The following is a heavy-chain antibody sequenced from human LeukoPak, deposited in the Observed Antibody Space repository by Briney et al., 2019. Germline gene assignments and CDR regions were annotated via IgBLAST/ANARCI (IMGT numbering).Heavy chain of an antibody. CDR3: ARDSRRGEGYCTNGVCYTPHDAFDI. V-gene: IGHV1-18*01. CDR1: GYTFTSYG. Sequence: ASVKVSCKASGYTFTSYGISWVRQAPGQGLEWMGWISAYNGNTNYAQKLQGRVTMTTDTSTSTAYMELSSLRSEDTAVYYCARDSRRGEGYCTNGVCYTPHDAFDIWGQGTMVTVSS. CDR2: ISAYNGNT. D-gene: IGHD2-8*01. J-gene: IGHJ3*02.